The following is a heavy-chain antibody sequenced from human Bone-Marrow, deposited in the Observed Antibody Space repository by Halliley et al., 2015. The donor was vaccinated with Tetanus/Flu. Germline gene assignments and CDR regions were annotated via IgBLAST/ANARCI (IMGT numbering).Heavy chain of an antibody. J-gene: IGHJ4*02. Sequence: KGLQWVSSISSRSIYKDYADSVKGRFTVSRDNAKNTLYLEMKSLRVDDTAIYFCARGHFTYDSWGQGTLVSVSS. V-gene: IGHV3-21*04. CDR3: ARGHFTYDS. CDR2: ISSRSIYK.